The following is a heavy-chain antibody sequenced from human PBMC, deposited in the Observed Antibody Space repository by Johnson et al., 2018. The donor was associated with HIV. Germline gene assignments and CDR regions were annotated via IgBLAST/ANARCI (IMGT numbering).Heavy chain of an antibody. CDR2: IKQDGSNK. J-gene: IGHJ3*02. CDR3: ARAYTYDAFDI. CDR1: GFTFSTYW. V-gene: IGHV3-7*01. D-gene: IGHD5-18*01. Sequence: MLLVESGGGLVQPGGSLRLSCAASGFTFSTYWMSWVRQAPGKGLEWVANIKQDGSNKYYADSVKGRFTISRDNSKNTLYLQMNSLRAEDTAVYYCARAYTYDAFDIWGQGTMVTVSS.